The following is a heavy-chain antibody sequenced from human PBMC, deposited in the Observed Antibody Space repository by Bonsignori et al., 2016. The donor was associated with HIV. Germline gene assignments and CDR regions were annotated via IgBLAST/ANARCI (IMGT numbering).Heavy chain of an antibody. CDR3: AKDMGLGMRGDAFDI. D-gene: IGHD7-27*01. CDR2: ISWNSGSI. Sequence: GGSLRLSCAASGFTFDDYAMHWVRQAPGKGLEWVSGISWNSGSIGYADSVKGRFTISRDNAKNSLYLQMNSLRAEDTALYYCAKDMGLGMRGDAFDIWGQGTMVTVSS. V-gene: IGHV3-9*01. J-gene: IGHJ3*02. CDR1: GFTFDDYA.